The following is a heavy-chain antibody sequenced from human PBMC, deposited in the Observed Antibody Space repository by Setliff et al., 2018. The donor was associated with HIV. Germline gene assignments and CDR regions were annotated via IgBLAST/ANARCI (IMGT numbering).Heavy chain of an antibody. CDR2: INFSGDT. CDR3: ARTPYGEQSHFHY. V-gene: IGHV4-39*07. Sequence: SETLSLTCAVSGASISSTTYWGWIRQSPGAGLEWIGNINFSGDTYNNPSLKGRVTISLDSSKNQFSLNLTSVTAADTAVYYCARTPYGEQSHFHYWGQGTLVTVSS. J-gene: IGHJ4*02. D-gene: IGHD4-17*01. CDR1: GASISSTTY.